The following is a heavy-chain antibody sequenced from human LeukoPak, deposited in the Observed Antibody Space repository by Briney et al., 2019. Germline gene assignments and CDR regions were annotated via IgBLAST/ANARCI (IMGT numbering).Heavy chain of an antibody. V-gene: IGHV2-70*11. J-gene: IGHJ4*02. CDR3: ARIAYSGSYFDY. CDR1: GLSLSTSGMC. D-gene: IGHD1-26*01. Sequence: SGPTLVIPTHTLTLTCTLSGLSLSTSGMCVSWIRQPPGKALEWLARIDWDDDKYFRTSLKTRLTISKDTSKNQVVLTMTNMDPVDTATYYCARIAYSGSYFDYWGQGTLVTVSS. CDR2: IDWDDDK.